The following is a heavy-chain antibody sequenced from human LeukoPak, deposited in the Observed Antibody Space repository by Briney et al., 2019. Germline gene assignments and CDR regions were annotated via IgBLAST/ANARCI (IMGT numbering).Heavy chain of an antibody. V-gene: IGHV3-33*01. CDR2: IWYDGSDK. D-gene: IGHD2-2*01. Sequence: GGSLRLSCAASGFTFSSHGMHWVRQAPGKGLEWVAVIWYDGSDKYYADSVKGRFTISRDNAKNSLYLQMNSLRDEDTAVYYCARDRYCSSTTCYVGYWGQGTLVTVSS. J-gene: IGHJ4*02. CDR3: ARDRYCSSTTCYVGY. CDR1: GFTFSSHG.